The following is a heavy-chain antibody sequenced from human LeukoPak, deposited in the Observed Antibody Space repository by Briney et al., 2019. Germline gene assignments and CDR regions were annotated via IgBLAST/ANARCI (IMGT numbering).Heavy chain of an antibody. Sequence: SVKVSCKASGGTFSSYAISWVRQAPGQGLEWMGRVIPIRGIANYAQKFQGRVTITADKSTSTAYMELSSLRSEDTAVYYCARDASSGSPVHWGQGTLVTVSS. CDR3: ARDASSGSPVH. CDR2: VIPIRGIA. D-gene: IGHD3-10*01. J-gene: IGHJ4*02. CDR1: GGTFSSYA. V-gene: IGHV1-69*04.